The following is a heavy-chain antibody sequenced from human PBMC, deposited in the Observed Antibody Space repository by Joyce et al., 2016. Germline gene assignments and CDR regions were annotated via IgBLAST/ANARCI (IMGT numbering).Heavy chain of an antibody. D-gene: IGHD3-16*02. CDR3: ARVAWGSYRAAYFDD. V-gene: IGHV3-30*01. J-gene: IGHJ4*02. Sequence: VQLLQSGGGVVQPERSLSLSCFASGFIFTDYALHWVRQSPGTGVEWVAVISDDGRDYYYADSVEGRCTISRDNSKNMYHLQMNSLRIEDTASYYSARVAWGSYRAAYFDDWGQGVLVTVSS. CDR2: ISDDGRDY. CDR1: GFIFTDYA.